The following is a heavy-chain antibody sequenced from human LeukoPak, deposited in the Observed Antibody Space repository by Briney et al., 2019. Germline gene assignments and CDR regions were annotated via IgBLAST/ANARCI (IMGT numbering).Heavy chain of an antibody. J-gene: IGHJ6*03. V-gene: IGHV1-8*01. Sequence: ASVKVSCKASGYTFTSYDINWVRQATGQGLEWMGWMNPNSGNTGYAQKFQGRVTMTRNTSISTAYMELRSLRSDDTAVYYCARVLHYYYYYYMDVWGKGTTVTVSS. CDR2: MNPNSGNT. CDR3: ARVLHYYYYYYMDV. CDR1: GYTFTSYD.